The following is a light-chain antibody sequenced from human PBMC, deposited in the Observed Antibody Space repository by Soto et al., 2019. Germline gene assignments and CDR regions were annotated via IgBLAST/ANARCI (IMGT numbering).Light chain of an antibody. J-gene: IGLJ2*01. CDR2: DVR. CDR3: SSYTSSSTLV. CDR1: NSDVGGYDY. Sequence: QSALTQPASVSGSPGQSITISCTGTNSDVGGYDYVSWYQHRPGKAPKLMIYDVRNRPSGVSNRFSGSKSGNTASLTISGLQAEDEADYYCSSYTSSSTLVFGGGTKVTVL. V-gene: IGLV2-14*03.